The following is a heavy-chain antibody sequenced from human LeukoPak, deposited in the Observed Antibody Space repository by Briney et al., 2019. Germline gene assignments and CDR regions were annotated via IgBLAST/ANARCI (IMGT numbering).Heavy chain of an antibody. CDR1: GGSISTSNYY. V-gene: IGHV4-39*07. CDR2: IFYSGST. CDR3: ARVPSGYYDSSGYTDKYDY. D-gene: IGHD3-22*01. Sequence: PSETLSLTCTVSGGSISTSNYYWGWIRQPPGKGLEWIGNIFYSGSTYYNPSLKSRVTISVDTSKNQFSLKLSSVTAADTAVYYCARVPSGYYDSSGYTDKYDYWGQGTLVTVSS. J-gene: IGHJ4*02.